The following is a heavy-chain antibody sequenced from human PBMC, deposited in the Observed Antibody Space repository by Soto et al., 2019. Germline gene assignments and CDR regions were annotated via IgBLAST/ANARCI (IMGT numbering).Heavy chain of an antibody. Sequence: EVQLVESGGGLVQPGGSLRLSCAASGFTFSSYWMHWVRQAPGKGLVWVSRLNSDGTSANYADSVKGRFTTSRDNAQNTVYLQMTSLRAEDTAVYYCVRGSRQKYYIDVWGKGTTVTVSS. D-gene: IGHD3-10*01. V-gene: IGHV3-74*01. CDR1: GFTFSSYW. CDR3: VRGSRQKYYIDV. CDR2: LNSDGTSA. J-gene: IGHJ6*03.